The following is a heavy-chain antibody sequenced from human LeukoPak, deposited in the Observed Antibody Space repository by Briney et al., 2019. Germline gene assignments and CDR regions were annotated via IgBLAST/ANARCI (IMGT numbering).Heavy chain of an antibody. V-gene: IGHV4-39*07. J-gene: IGHJ4*02. Sequence: PSETLSLTCTVSGGSISSSSYYWGWLRQPPGKGLEWIGSIYYSGSTYYNPSLKSRVTISVDTSKNQFSLKLSSVTAADTAVYYCARDQNYDFWSGYLPHFDYWGQGTLVTVSS. CDR2: IYYSGST. D-gene: IGHD3-3*01. CDR1: GGSISSSSYY. CDR3: ARDQNYDFWSGYLPHFDY.